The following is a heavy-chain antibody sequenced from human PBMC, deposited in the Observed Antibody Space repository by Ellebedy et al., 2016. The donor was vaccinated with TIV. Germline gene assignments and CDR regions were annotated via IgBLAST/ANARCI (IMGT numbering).Heavy chain of an antibody. V-gene: IGHV5-51*01. CDR1: GYRFSTYW. CDR3: AGPRNGDYSFDS. D-gene: IGHD2-21*02. J-gene: IGHJ4*02. CDR2: IFLRDSTT. Sequence: GESLKISXQGSGYRFSTYWIGWVRQMPGEGLEWMGIIFLRDSTTKYSPSFQGQVTISADTSINTAYLQWDSLTTSDTATYYCAGPRNGDYSFDSWGQGTLVAVST.